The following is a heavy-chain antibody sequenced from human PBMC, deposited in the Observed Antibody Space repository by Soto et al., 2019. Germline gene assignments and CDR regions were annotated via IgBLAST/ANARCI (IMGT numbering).Heavy chain of an antibody. D-gene: IGHD6-13*01. CDR2: IWYDGSNK. CDR1: GFTFSSYG. CDR3: ARKQQLGPCTMYYYYGMDV. V-gene: IGHV3-33*01. J-gene: IGHJ6*02. Sequence: GSLRLSCAASGFTFSSYGMHWVRQAPGKGLEWVAVIWYDGSNKYYADSVKGRFTISRDNSKNTLYLQMNSLRAEDTAVYYCARKQQLGPCTMYYYYGMDVWGQGTTVTVSS.